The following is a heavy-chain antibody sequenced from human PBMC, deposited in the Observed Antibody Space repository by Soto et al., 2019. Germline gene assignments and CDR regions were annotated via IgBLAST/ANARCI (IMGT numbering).Heavy chain of an antibody. CDR2: IYSDGTT. J-gene: IGHJ4*02. D-gene: IGHD3-22*01. Sequence: GGSLRLSCAASGFTVSSNYMNWVRQAPGKGLEWVSIIYSDGTTYYADSVKGRFTISRDNSKTTLYLQMNSLRAEDTAVYYCAKATRFPDDSSGYFDYWGQGTLVTVS. CDR3: AKATRFPDDSSGYFDY. CDR1: GFTVSSNY. V-gene: IGHV3-53*01.